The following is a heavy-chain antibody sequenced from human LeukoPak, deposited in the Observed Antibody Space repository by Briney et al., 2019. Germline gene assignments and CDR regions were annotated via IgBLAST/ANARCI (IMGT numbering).Heavy chain of an antibody. CDR1: GFTFSSYA. D-gene: IGHD3-10*01. J-gene: IGHJ2*01. V-gene: IGHV3-23*01. CDR2: ISGSGGST. CDR3: AKGRSGNYYPDWYFDL. Sequence: GGSLRLSCAASGFTFSSYAISWVRQAPGKGLEWVSVISGSGGSTYYADSVEGRFTISRDNSKNTLYLQMNSLRAEDTAVYYCAKGRSGNYYPDWYFDLWGRGTLVTVSS.